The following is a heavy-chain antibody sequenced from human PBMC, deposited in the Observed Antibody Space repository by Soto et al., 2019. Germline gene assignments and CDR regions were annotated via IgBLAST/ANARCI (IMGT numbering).Heavy chain of an antibody. CDR3: ARGLYYDYVWGSYRLNWFDP. J-gene: IGHJ5*02. D-gene: IGHD3-16*02. V-gene: IGHV6-1*01. CDR2: TYYRSKWYN. CDR1: GDSVSSNSAA. Sequence: SQTLSLTCAISGDSVSSNSAAWNWIRQSPSRGLEWLGRTYYRSKWYNDYAVSVKSRITINPDTSKNQFSLQLNSVTPEDTAVYYCARGLYYDYVWGSYRLNWFDPWGQGTLLTVS.